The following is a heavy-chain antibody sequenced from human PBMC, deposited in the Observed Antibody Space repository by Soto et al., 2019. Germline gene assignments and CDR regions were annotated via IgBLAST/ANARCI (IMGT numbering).Heavy chain of an antibody. Sequence: QVQLVQSGAEVKKPGSSVKVSCKASGGTFSSYAISWVRQAPGQGLEWMGGVIPIFGTANYAQKFQGRVTIPAHESTSTAYMELSSLRSEDTAVYYCADDMPPIVVVPAAMYYYGMDVWGQGTTVTVSS. CDR2: VIPIFGTA. CDR3: ADDMPPIVVVPAAMYYYGMDV. V-gene: IGHV1-69*01. J-gene: IGHJ6*02. D-gene: IGHD2-2*01. CDR1: GGTFSSYA.